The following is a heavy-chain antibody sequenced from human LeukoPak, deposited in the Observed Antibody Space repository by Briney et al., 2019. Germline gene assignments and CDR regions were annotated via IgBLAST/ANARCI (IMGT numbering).Heavy chain of an antibody. CDR2: ISYDGSNK. CDR3: ARETNSGYSSSWYQDHYYYYMDV. D-gene: IGHD6-13*01. Sequence: PGRSLRLSCAASGFTFSSYAMHWVRQAPGKGLEWVAVISYDGSNKYYADSVKGRFTISRDNSKNTLYLQMNSLRAEDTALYHCARETNSGYSSSWYQDHYYYYMDVWGKGTTVTVSS. V-gene: IGHV3-30-3*01. CDR1: GFTFSSYA. J-gene: IGHJ6*03.